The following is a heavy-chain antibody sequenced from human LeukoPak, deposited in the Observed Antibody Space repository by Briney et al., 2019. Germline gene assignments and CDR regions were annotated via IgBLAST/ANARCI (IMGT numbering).Heavy chain of an antibody. V-gene: IGHV3-11*04. D-gene: IGHD4-17*01. Sequence: GGSLRLSCAASGFTFSDYYMNWIRQAPGKGLQWVSYISSRGSTIYYADSVKGRFTISRDNAKNSLYLQMNSLRAEDTAVYYCARDPRGEPYYYYMDVWGKGTTVTVSS. J-gene: IGHJ6*03. CDR1: GFTFSDYY. CDR2: ISSRGSTI. CDR3: ARDPRGEPYYYYMDV.